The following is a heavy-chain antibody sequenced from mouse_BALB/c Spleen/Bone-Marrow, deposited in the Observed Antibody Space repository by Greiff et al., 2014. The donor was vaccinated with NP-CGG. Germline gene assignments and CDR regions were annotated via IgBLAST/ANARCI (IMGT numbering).Heavy chain of an antibody. CDR2: IDPSDSYT. D-gene: IGHD2-3*01. V-gene: IGHV1-69*02. CDR3: ARWLLRYYAMDD. J-gene: IGHJ4*01. CDR1: GYTFTSYW. Sequence: VQLQESGAELVKPGASVKLSCKASGYTFTSYWMHWVKQRPGQGLEWIEEIDPSDSYTNYNQKFKGKATLTVDKSSSTAYMQXXXXXXEDXAVYFCARWLLRYYAMDDWGQGTSVTVSS.